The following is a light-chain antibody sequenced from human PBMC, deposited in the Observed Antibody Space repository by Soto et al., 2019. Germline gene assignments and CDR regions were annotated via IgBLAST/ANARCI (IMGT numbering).Light chain of an antibody. J-gene: IGKJ1*01. V-gene: IGKV1-5*03. CDR2: EAS. CDR1: QTISSW. Sequence: DIQMTQSPSTLSGSVGDRVTITCRASQTISSWLAWYQQKPGKAPKLLIYEASTLKSGVPSRLSGSGSGTEFTLTISSLQPDDFATYYCQHYNSYSEAFGQGTKVELK. CDR3: QHYNSYSEA.